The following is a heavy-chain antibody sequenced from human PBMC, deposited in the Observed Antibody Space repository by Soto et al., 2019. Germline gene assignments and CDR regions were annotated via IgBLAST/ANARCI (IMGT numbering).Heavy chain of an antibody. CDR1: GFTFSSYW. CDR2: IKQDGSEK. J-gene: IGHJ5*02. CDR3: GGSGPNWFDP. Sequence: GGSLRLSCAASGFTFSSYWMSWVRQAPGKGLEWVANIKQDGSEKYYVDSVKGRFTISRDNAKNSLYLQMNSLRAEDTAVYYYGGSGPNWFDPWGQGTLVTVSS. D-gene: IGHD2-15*01. V-gene: IGHV3-7*03.